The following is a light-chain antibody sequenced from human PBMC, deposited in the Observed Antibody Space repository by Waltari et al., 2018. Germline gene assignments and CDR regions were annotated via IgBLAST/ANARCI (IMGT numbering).Light chain of an antibody. Sequence: QSALTQPASVSGSPGQSITISCTGTFSDIGVSDYVSWYQQHPGKAPQPILYGVGNRPSGVSPRFSGSKSDNRASLTISGLQAEDEADYYCCNSHTGGSNYVFGTGTRVSV. V-gene: IGLV2-14*01. CDR1: FSDIGVSDY. J-gene: IGLJ1*01. CDR2: GVG. CDR3: NSHTGGSNYV.